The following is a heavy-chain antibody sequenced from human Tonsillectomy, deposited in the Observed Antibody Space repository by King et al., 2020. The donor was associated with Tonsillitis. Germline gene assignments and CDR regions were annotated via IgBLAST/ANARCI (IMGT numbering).Heavy chain of an antibody. V-gene: IGHV3-23*04. CDR3: VREMLTGSCADY. Sequence: VQLVESGGGLVQPGGPLRLSCAASGFTFRSYALSWVRQSPGKGLQWVSAISGSGYKTYYLDSVKGRFTISRDNSKHTVSLQMNRLRAEDTGVYYCVREMLTGSCADYWGQGTLVTVSS. CDR1: GFTFRSYA. D-gene: IGHD2-15*01. CDR2: ISGSGYKT. J-gene: IGHJ4*02.